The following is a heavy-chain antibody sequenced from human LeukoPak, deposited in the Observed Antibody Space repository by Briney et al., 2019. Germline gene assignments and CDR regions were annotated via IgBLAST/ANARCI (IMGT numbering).Heavy chain of an antibody. CDR2: IYPSDSDT. Sequence: GESLKISCEGSGYRFTNYWIGWVRLMPGKGLEWMGSIYPSDSDTKYSPSFQGQVTISADKSITTAYLQWSSLKASDTAMYYCARLIPGYSLFDYWGQGTLVTVSS. D-gene: IGHD5-18*01. V-gene: IGHV5-51*01. CDR1: GYRFTNYW. CDR3: ARLIPGYSLFDY. J-gene: IGHJ4*02.